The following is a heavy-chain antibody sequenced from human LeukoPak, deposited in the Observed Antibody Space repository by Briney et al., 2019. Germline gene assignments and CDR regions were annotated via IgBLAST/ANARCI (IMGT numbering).Heavy chain of an antibody. CDR1: GGSMSSYY. D-gene: IGHD2/OR15-2a*01. CDR2: IYYSGST. V-gene: IGHV4-59*01. J-gene: IGHJ3*02. CDR3: ARPNSYDVGNNAFDI. Sequence: SETLSLTCTVSGGSMSSYYWTWIRQPPGKGLEGIGYIYYSGSTHYNPSLKSRVTISVDTSKSQFSLKLNSVTAADTAVYYCARPNSYDVGNNAFDIWGQGTMVTVSS.